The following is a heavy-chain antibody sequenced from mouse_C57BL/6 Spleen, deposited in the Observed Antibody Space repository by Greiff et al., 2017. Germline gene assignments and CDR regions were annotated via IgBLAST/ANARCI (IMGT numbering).Heavy chain of an antibody. CDR2: IDPSDSYT. CDR1: GYTFTSYW. Sequence: QVQLQQPGAELVKPGASVKLSCKASGYTFTSYWMQWVKQRPGQGLEWIGEIDPSDSYTNYNQKFKGKATLTVDSSSSTAYMQLSSRTSEDSAVYYGARSLYYCSSYFFDYWGQVTTLTVSS. V-gene: IGHV1-50*01. D-gene: IGHD1-1*01. CDR3: ARSLYYCSSYFFDY. J-gene: IGHJ2*01.